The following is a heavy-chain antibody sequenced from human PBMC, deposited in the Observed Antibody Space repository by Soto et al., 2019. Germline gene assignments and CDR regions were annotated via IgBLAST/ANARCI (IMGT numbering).Heavy chain of an antibody. CDR1: GGSFSSYP. CDR3: ARVLRPGRSFDY. J-gene: IGHJ4*02. D-gene: IGHD3-10*01. CDR2: IIPIFGTA. V-gene: IGHV1-69*01. Sequence: QVQLVQSGAEVRKPGSSVKVSCKASGGSFSSYPFTWVRQAPGQGLEWMGGIIPIFGTANYAQRFQGRVTFTADASTSTAYMDLSSLRSEDTAVYYCARVLRPGRSFDYWGQGTLVTGSS.